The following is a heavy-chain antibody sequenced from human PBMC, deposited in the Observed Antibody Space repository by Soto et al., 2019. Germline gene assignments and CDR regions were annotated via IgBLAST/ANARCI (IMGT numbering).Heavy chain of an antibody. Sequence: EVQLVESGGGLVQPGRSLRLSCAASKFTFDDYAMHWVRQAPGKGLEWVSGISWNGGSIGYADSVKARFTISRDNAKNSLYLQMNSLRVEDTALYYCAKDISGRGSFYYYLGLDVWGQGTTVTVSS. D-gene: IGHD1-26*01. CDR2: ISWNGGSI. J-gene: IGHJ6*02. CDR3: AKDISGRGSFYYYLGLDV. CDR1: KFTFDDYA. V-gene: IGHV3-9*01.